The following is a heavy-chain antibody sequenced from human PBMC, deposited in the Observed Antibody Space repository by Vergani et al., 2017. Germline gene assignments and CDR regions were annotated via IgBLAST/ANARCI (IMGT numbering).Heavy chain of an antibody. CDR3: ARTYCGGDCYSNYYYGMDV. D-gene: IGHD2-21*02. Sequence: EVQLLESGGGLVQPGGSLRLSCAASGFTFSSYAMSWVRQAPGKGLEWVSAISGSGGSTYYADSVKGRFTISRDNSKNTLYLQMNSLRAEDTAVYYCARTYCGGDCYSNYYYGMDVGGQGNTVTVSS. J-gene: IGHJ6*02. V-gene: IGHV3-23*01. CDR1: GFTFSSYA. CDR2: ISGSGGST.